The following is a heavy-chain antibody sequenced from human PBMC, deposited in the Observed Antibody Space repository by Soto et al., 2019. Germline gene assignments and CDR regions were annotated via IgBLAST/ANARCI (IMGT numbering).Heavy chain of an antibody. Sequence: QLLESGGGLVQPGGSLRVHCVASGFTFGDYAMSWVRQAPGKGLEWVSSIGGGGTDTYYAASVKGRFTISRDNSKRTLYLQMNNLRVEDTAVYYCAKDAVPYNGEWDWFDTWGQGTLVTVSS. D-gene: IGHD3-10*01. CDR3: AKDAVPYNGEWDWFDT. J-gene: IGHJ5*02. V-gene: IGHV3-23*01. CDR1: GFTFGDYA. CDR2: IGGGGTDT.